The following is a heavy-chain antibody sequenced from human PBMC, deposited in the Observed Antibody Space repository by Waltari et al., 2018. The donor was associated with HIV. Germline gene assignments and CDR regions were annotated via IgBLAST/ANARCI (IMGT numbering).Heavy chain of an antibody. V-gene: IGHV4-39*01. Sequence: QLQLQESGPGLVKPSETLSLTCTVSGGSISSSSYYWGWIRQPPGKGLEWIGSIYYPGSPYYNTSHKRRGTIPEATSKNQFSLKLNSVTATDTAVYYCARLTSIGQRGPAAMSGYYYYGMDVWGQGTTVTVSS. D-gene: IGHD2-2*01. CDR2: IYYPGSP. J-gene: IGHJ6*02. CDR1: GGSISSSSYY. CDR3: ARLTSIGQRGPAAMSGYYYYGMDV.